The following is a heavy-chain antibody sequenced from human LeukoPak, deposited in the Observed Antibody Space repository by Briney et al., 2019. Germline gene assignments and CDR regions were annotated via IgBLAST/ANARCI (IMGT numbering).Heavy chain of an antibody. V-gene: IGHV3-7*01. CDR2: IKQDGSEK. CDR1: GFTFSSYW. CDR3: ARDIVVVPAAQQSYGMDV. J-gene: IGHJ6*02. Sequence: PGGSLRLSCAASGFTFSSYWMSWVRQAPGKGLEWVANIKQDGSEKYYVDSVKGRFTISRDNAKNSLYLQMNSLRAEDTAVYYCARDIVVVPAAQQSYGMDVWGQGTTVTVSS. D-gene: IGHD2-2*01.